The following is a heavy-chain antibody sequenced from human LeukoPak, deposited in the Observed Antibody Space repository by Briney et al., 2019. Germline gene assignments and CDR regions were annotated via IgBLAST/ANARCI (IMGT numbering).Heavy chain of an antibody. Sequence: SETLSLTCAVSGDSISSNNWWSWVRQPPGKGLEWIGEIYHNGNTNYNPSLKSRVTTSVDKSKNQSSLKLTSATAADTAVYYCARTYYYGSGIYALDSWGQGTLVTVSS. D-gene: IGHD3-10*01. V-gene: IGHV4-4*02. J-gene: IGHJ4*02. CDR2: IYHNGNT. CDR1: GDSISSNNW. CDR3: ARTYYYGSGIYALDS.